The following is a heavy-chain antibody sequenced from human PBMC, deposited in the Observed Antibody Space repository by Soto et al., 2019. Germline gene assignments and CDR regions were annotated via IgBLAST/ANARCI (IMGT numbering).Heavy chain of an antibody. D-gene: IGHD3-16*02. CDR1: GGSISSSRYY. Sequence: SETLSLTCTVSGGSISSSRYYWGWIRQPPGKGLEWIGSIYYSGSTYYNPSLKSRVTISVDTSKNQFSLKLSSVTAADTAVYYCARLLSDYIWGSYRLYYFDYWGQGTLVTVSS. CDR2: IYYSGST. J-gene: IGHJ4*02. V-gene: IGHV4-39*01. CDR3: ARLLSDYIWGSYRLYYFDY.